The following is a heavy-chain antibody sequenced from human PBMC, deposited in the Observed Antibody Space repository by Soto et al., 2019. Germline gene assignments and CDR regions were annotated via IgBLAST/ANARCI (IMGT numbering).Heavy chain of an antibody. CDR2: ISWNSGSI. J-gene: IGHJ4*02. D-gene: IGHD4-17*01. V-gene: IGHV3-9*01. CDR3: AKGPHYGDYQDY. CDR1: GFTFDDYA. Sequence: GGSLRLSCAASGFTFDDYAMHWARQAPGKGLEWVSGISWNSGSIGYADSVKGRFTISRDNAKNSLYLQVKSLRAEDTALYYCAKGPHYGDYQDYWGQGTLVTVSS.